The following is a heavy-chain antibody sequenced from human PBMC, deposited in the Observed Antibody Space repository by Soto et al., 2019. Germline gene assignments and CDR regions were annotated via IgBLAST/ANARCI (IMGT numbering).Heavy chain of an antibody. CDR2: INHSGST. CDR3: ARVKRFNCSGGSCYQYYYYYMDV. CDR1: GGSFSGYY. V-gene: IGHV4-34*01. D-gene: IGHD2-15*01. Sequence: AETLSLTCAVYGGSFSGYYWSWIRQPPGKGLEWIGEINHSGSTNYNPSLKSRVTISVDTSKNQFSLKLSSVTAADTAVYYCARVKRFNCSGGSCYQYYYYYMDVWGKGTTVT. J-gene: IGHJ6*03.